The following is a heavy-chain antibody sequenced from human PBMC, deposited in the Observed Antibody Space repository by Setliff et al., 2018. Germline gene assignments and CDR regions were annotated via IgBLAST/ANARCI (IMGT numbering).Heavy chain of an antibody. Sequence: GGSLRLSCAASTLTFTYAMSWVRQTPGKGLEWVALISYDDTKKYFADSVKGRFTISRDSSRNTLYLQMSSLRPEDTALYYCARSTITFSGEDFYFFYYMDVWGKGTTVTVSS. CDR2: ISYDDTKK. V-gene: IGHV3-30*04. CDR1: TLTFTYA. D-gene: IGHD4-4*01. CDR3: ARSTITFSGEDFYFFYYMDV. J-gene: IGHJ6*03.